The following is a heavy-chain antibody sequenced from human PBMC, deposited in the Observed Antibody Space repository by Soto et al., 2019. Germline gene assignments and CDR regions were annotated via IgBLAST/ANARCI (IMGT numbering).Heavy chain of an antibody. D-gene: IGHD1-26*01. CDR2: ITYDGING. CDR3: ARAFSGSYPNFDY. CDR1: GFIFRSYA. J-gene: IGHJ4*02. V-gene: IGHV3-30*09. Sequence: PGGSLRLSCLASGFIFRSYALHWVRQAPGKGLEWVAVITYDGINGYYADSVRGRFAISRDNSKNTLYLQMNSLRPEDTAVYYCARAFSGSYPNFDYWGQGTPVTVSS.